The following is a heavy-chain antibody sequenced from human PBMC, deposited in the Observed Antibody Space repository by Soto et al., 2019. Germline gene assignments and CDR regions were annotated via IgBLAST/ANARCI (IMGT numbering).Heavy chain of an antibody. CDR1: GGTFSSYA. D-gene: IGHD2-15*01. CDR2: IIPIFGTA. V-gene: IGHV1-69*13. Sequence: SVKISCKASGGTFSSYAISWLRQAPGQGLEWMGGIIPIFGTANYAQKFQGRVTITADESTSTAYMELSSLRSEDTAVYYCARSGGSYEYYYYYGMDVWGQGTTVTVSS. J-gene: IGHJ6*02. CDR3: ARSGGSYEYYYYYGMDV.